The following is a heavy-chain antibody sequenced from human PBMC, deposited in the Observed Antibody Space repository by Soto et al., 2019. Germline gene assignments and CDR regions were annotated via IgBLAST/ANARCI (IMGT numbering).Heavy chain of an antibody. J-gene: IGHJ4*02. CDR1: GGTFSSYA. Sequence: QVQLVQSGAEVKKPGSSVKVSCKASGGTFSSYAISWVRQAPGQGLEWMGGIIPIFGTANYAQKFQGRVTITADESTSTAYRELSSLRSEDTAVYYCAREVTTVTGEVLDYWGQGTLVTVSS. CDR2: IIPIFGTA. CDR3: AREVTTVTGEVLDY. D-gene: IGHD4-4*01. V-gene: IGHV1-69*12.